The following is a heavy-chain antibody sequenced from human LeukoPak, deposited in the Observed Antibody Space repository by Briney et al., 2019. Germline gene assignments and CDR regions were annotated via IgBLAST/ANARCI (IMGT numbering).Heavy chain of an antibody. CDR1: GFTFSRSW. CDR3: ARHLSGVTGYTYGRGIDY. Sequence: GGSLRLSCADSGFTFSRSWMTWVRQAPGKGLEWVANIKQDGSEKYYVDSVKGRFTISRDNAKNSLYLQMNSLRAEDTAVYYCARHLSGVTGYTYGRGIDYWGQGTLVTVSS. CDR2: IKQDGSEK. D-gene: IGHD5-18*01. J-gene: IGHJ4*02. V-gene: IGHV3-7*01.